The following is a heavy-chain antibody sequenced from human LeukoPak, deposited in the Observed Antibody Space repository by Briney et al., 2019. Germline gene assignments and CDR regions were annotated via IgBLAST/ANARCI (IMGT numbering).Heavy chain of an antibody. D-gene: IGHD1-26*01. CDR1: GYSVTSYY. Sequence: ASLKVSCKASGYSVTSYYMHWVRQAPGQGLEWMGIINPSGGSTSYAQKFQGRVTLTRDTSTSTVYMELISLRSVDTAGQYCSRALERGATTADHWRKGNLVPVSS. J-gene: IGHJ4*02. CDR3: SRALERGATTADH. CDR2: INPSGGST. V-gene: IGHV1-46*01.